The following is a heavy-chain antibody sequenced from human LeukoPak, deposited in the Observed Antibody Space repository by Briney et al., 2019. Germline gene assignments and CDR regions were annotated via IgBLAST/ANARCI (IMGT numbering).Heavy chain of an antibody. CDR1: GYDFSGDW. V-gene: IGHV5-51*01. Sequence: GESLKISCKGSGYDFSGDWIGWVRQMPGKGLELMGIIYPGDSDTRYSPSFQGQVTISADKSISTAYLQWTSLKASDTAMYYCAIPPIAVAGRANDAFDIWGQGTMVTVSS. CDR3: AIPPIAVAGRANDAFDI. D-gene: IGHD6-19*01. J-gene: IGHJ3*02. CDR2: IYPGDSDT.